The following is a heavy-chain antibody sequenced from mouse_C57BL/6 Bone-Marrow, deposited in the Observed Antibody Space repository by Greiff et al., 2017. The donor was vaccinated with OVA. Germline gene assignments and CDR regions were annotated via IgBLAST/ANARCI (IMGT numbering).Heavy chain of an antibody. CDR3: ARRSYCYGSTWFAY. Sequence: QVQLQQSGAELAKPGASVKMSCKASGYPFTRYGISWVKPSPGQGLEWIGDIYPRSVTTNYNDKFKGKATLTADKSSSTAYMELRSLTSEDSAVYFCARRSYCYGSTWFAYWGQGTLVTVSA. CDR2: IYPRSVTT. CDR1: GYPFTRYG. J-gene: IGHJ3*01. D-gene: IGHD1-1*01. V-gene: IGHV1-81*01.